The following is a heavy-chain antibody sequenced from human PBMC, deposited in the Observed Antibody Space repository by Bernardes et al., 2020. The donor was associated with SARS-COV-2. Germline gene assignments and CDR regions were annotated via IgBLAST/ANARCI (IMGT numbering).Heavy chain of an antibody. CDR2: IHHSGRT. J-gene: IGHJ4*02. V-gene: IGHV4-59*01. Sequence: TLSLTCTVSGGSMNTFYWAWIRQPPGTGLEWIGYIHHSGRTDYNPSLKSRVTISVHTSENQFSLKLSSVTAADTAVYYCAREFPRSGWPLFDSWGQGTLVTVSS. D-gene: IGHD6-19*01. CDR3: AREFPRSGWPLFDS. CDR1: GGSMNTFY.